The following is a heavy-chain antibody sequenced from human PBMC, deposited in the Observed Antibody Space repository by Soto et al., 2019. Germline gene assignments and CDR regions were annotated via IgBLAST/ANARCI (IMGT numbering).Heavy chain of an antibody. V-gene: IGHV3-30-3*01. CDR3: VGRTTAAY. J-gene: IGHJ4*02. CDR1: GFTFSSYA. Sequence: GGSLRLSCAASGFTFSSYAMHWVRQAPGKGLEWVAVISYDGSNKYYADSVKGRFTISRDNSKNTLYLQMNSLRAEDTAVYYCVGRTTAAYWGQGTLVPVSS. D-gene: IGHD1-26*01. CDR2: ISYDGSNK.